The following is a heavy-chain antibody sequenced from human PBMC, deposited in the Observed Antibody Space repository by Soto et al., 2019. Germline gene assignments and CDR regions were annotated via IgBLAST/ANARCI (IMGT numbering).Heavy chain of an antibody. CDR1: RLAFSNYA. D-gene: IGHD5-12*01. CDR2: ISGSANSA. J-gene: IGHJ2*01. CDR3: AKDSQWLRPIYWYFDL. Sequence: EVQLLESGGGLVQPGGSLRLSCVASRLAFSNYAMSWVRKAPGNGLEWVAGISGSANSAYYADSVKGRFTISRDNSEKSLFLQMNSLRVEDTAIYYCAKDSQWLRPIYWYFDLWGRGTLVTVSS. V-gene: IGHV3-23*01.